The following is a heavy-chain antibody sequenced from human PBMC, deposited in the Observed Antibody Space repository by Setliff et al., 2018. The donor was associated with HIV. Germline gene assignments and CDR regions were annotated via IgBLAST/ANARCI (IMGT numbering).Heavy chain of an antibody. Sequence: GGSLRLSCAASGFTFSNYWMSWVRQAPGKGLEWVANINQDGSEKYYVDSVKGRFTISKDNAKNSLYLQMNSLRAEDTAVYYCARVRHRGYYYGSGSFDYWGLGTLVTVSS. CDR2: INQDGSEK. D-gene: IGHD3-10*01. J-gene: IGHJ4*02. CDR1: GFTFSNYW. CDR3: ARVRHRGYYYGSGSFDY. V-gene: IGHV3-7*01.